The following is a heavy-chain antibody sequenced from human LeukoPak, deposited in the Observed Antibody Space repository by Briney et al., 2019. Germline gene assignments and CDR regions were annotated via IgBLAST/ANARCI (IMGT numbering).Heavy chain of an antibody. CDR1: GFAFSSYS. CDR3: ARVVYGGNLYYYYGMDV. J-gene: IGHJ6*02. D-gene: IGHD4-23*01. V-gene: IGHV3-48*02. CDR2: ISVSTSTI. Sequence: GGSLRLSCAASGFAFSSYSMNWVRQAPGKGLEWVSYISVSTSTIYYADSVKGRFTISRDNAKNSLYLQMNSLRDEDTAVYYCARVVYGGNLYYYYGMDVWGQGTTVTVSS.